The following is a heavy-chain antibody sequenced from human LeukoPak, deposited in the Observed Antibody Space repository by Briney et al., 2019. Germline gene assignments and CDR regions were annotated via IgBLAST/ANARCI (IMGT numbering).Heavy chain of an antibody. CDR1: GFTFSSYE. Sequence: GGSLRLSCAASGFTFSSYEMNWVRQAPGKGLQWVSVISGSGGSTDYADSVKGRFTISRDNSKNTLYLQMNSLRAEDTAVYYCAKVPNRRVTPLTAHFDNWGQGTLVTVSS. CDR2: ISGSGGST. J-gene: IGHJ4*02. V-gene: IGHV3-23*01. D-gene: IGHD2/OR15-2a*01. CDR3: AKVPNRRVTPLTAHFDN.